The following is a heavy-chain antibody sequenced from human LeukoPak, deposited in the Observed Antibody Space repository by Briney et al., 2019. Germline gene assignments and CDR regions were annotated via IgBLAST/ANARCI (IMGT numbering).Heavy chain of an antibody. V-gene: IGHV4-59*08. CDR2: VYYSGST. CDR3: ARYSYGHPYFDY. J-gene: IGHJ4*02. CDR1: GGSISSDH. D-gene: IGHD3-10*01. Sequence: PSETLSLTCTVSGGSISSDHWSWIRQPPGKGLEGIGYVYYSGSTNYNPSLKTRVTISVDTSKNQFSQKLNSVTAADTAVYYCARYSYGHPYFDYWGQGTLVTVSS.